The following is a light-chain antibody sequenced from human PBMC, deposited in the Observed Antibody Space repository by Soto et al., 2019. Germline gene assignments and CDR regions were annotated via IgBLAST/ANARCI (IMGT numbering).Light chain of an antibody. CDR3: QQRGGWPPT. V-gene: IGKV3-11*01. J-gene: IGKJ1*01. CDR2: DAS. Sequence: EIVLTQSPATLSLSPGERATLSCRASQSVNSYITWYQHKPGQAPRLLIYDASDRATGIPSRFSGSGFGTDFTLTISSLEPEDFAFYYCQQRGGWPPTFGQGTKVEI. CDR1: QSVNSY.